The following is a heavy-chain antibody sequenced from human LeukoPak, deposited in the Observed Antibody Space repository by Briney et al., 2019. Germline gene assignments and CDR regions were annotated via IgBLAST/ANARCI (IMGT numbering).Heavy chain of an antibody. J-gene: IGHJ4*02. CDR2: INSDGSWT. D-gene: IGHD2/OR15-2a*01. V-gene: IGHV3-74*01. Sequence: GGSLRLSCAASGFAFGDYWMHWVRQGPGKGLVWVSHINSDGSWTSYADSVKGRFTISKDNAKNTVYLQMNSLRAEDTAVYYCVSFYETYWGRGTLVTVSS. CDR3: VSFYETY. CDR1: GFAFGDYW.